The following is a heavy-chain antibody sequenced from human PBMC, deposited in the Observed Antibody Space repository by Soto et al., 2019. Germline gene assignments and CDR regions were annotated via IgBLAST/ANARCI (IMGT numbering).Heavy chain of an antibody. CDR1: RFTFSSYA. D-gene: IGHD1-26*01. Sequence: PGGSLRLSCAASRFTFSSYAMSWVRQAPGKGLEWVSAISGSGGSTYYADSVKGRFTISRDNSKNTLYLQMNSLRPEDTAVYYCAKTYHSGSYPNCFDPWGQGTLVTVSS. V-gene: IGHV3-23*01. J-gene: IGHJ5*02. CDR2: ISGSGGST. CDR3: AKTYHSGSYPNCFDP.